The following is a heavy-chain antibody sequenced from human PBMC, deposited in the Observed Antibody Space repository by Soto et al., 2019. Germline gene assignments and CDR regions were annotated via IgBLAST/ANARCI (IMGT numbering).Heavy chain of an antibody. CDR1: GDSISSYY. V-gene: IGHV4-59*01. J-gene: IGHJ5*02. D-gene: IGHD3-10*01. CDR2: IYYSGTT. Sequence: SETLSLTCSVSGDSISSYYWSWIRQPPGKGLEWIGYIYYSGTTNYNPSLKSRVTMSVDTSKNQFSLQLASVTAADTAIYYCARGGASSKWLDTWGRGTLVTVSS. CDR3: ARGGASSKWLDT.